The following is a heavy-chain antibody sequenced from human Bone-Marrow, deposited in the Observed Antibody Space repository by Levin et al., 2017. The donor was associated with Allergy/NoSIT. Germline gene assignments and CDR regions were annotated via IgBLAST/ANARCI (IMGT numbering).Heavy chain of an antibody. Sequence: SSETLSLTCAVYGGSFSGYYWSWIRQPPGKGLEWIGEINHSGSTNYNPSLKSRVTISVDTSKNQFSLKLSSVTAADTAVYYCARGFDWLLSSQTYYYYYGMDVWGQGTTVTVSS. CDR3: ARGFDWLLSSQTYYYYYGMDV. D-gene: IGHD3-9*01. J-gene: IGHJ6*02. CDR1: GGSFSGYY. V-gene: IGHV4-34*01. CDR2: INHSGST.